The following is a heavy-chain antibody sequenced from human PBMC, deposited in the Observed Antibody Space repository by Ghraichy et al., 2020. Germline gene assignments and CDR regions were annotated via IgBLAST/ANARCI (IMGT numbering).Heavy chain of an antibody. J-gene: IGHJ6*02. V-gene: IGHV1-18*01. CDR2: ISAYNGAT. D-gene: IGHD3-10*01. CDR3: ARGGLSVADGLDV. CDR1: GYTFAKYG. Sequence: ASVKVSCKSSGYTFAKYGMSWVRQAPGQGLEWMGWISAYNGATNYAQNFQGRVTMTTDTSTSTVYMELRSLTSDDSAVYYCARGGLSVADGLDVWGQGTTVTVSS.